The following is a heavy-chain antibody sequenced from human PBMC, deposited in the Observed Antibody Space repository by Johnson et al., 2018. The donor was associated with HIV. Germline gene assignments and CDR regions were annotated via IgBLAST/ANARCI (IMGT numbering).Heavy chain of an antibody. D-gene: IGHD3-10*01. J-gene: IGHJ3*02. V-gene: IGHV3-13*01. CDR1: AFTFSRFD. CDR3: ARVAVLWFRDTNAFDI. Sequence: VQLVESGGGVVQPGGSLRLSCAASAFTFSRFDMHWVRQAAGKRLEWVSVIGSAGDTYNPGSVKGRFTISRDNSKNTLYLQMNSLRAEDTAVYYCARVAVLWFRDTNAFDIWCQGTMVTVSS. CDR2: IGSAGDT.